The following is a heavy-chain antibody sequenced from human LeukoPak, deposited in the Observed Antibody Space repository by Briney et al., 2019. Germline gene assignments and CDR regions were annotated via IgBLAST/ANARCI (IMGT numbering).Heavy chain of an antibody. D-gene: IGHD2-15*01. J-gene: IGHJ6*02. Sequence: GGSLRLSCAASGFTFSNYAMYWVRQPPGKGLEWVSTIDASGGATYYADSVKGRFTISRDNSKNTFYLQMNSLRAEDTAVYYCAKDLGYCSVYYYYGMDVWGQGTTVTVSS. V-gene: IGHV3-23*01. CDR1: GFTFSNYA. CDR3: AKDLGYCSVYYYYGMDV. CDR2: IDASGGAT.